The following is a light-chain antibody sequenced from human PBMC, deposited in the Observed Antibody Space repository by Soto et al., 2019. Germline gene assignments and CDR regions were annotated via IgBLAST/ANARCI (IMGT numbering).Light chain of an antibody. Sequence: QSALAQPRSVSGSPGQLLTISCTGTSSDVDDYRYVSWYQQYPGKALKLVIYDGTKRPSGVPDRFSGSNSGNTASLAISGLQAEDEADYYCCSYVTTPEIFGTGTKVTVL. J-gene: IGLJ1*01. V-gene: IGLV2-11*01. CDR2: DGT. CDR1: SSDVDDYRY. CDR3: CSYVTTPEI.